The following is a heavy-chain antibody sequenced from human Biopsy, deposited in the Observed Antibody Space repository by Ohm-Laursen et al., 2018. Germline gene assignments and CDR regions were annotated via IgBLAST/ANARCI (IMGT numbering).Heavy chain of an antibody. CDR1: GFPFTGFS. D-gene: IGHD3-9*01. CDR3: AKVSPTILSSFDY. CDR2: ITSGSSYI. V-gene: IGHV3-21*04. Sequence: GSLRLSCTAPGFPFTGFSMDWVRQAPGKGLEWVASITSGSSYIYYADSVKGRFTISRDNPKNSLYLQMNSLRAEDTAVYYCAKVSPTILSSFDYWGQGTLVTVSS. J-gene: IGHJ4*02.